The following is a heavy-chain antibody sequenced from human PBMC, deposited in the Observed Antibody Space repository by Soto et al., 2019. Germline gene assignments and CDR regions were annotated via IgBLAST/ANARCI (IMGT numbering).Heavy chain of an antibody. J-gene: IGHJ3*01. CDR1: GFTFSSSE. CDR3: ARRASR. CDR2: IHPSGQPI. V-gene: IGHV3-48*03. D-gene: IGHD1-26*01. Sequence: GGSLRLSCAVSGFTFSSSEMYWVRQAPGKDLEWISYIHPSGQPILYADSVKGRFNISRDNANNSLFLQMNSLRAEDTAVYYCARRASRWGQGTMVTVSS.